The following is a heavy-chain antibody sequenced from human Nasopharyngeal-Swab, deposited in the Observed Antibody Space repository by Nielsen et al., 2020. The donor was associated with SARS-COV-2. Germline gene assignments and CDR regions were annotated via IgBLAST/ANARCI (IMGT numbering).Heavy chain of an antibody. D-gene: IGHD2-2*01. J-gene: IGHJ6*03. CDR3: ARGGAGVVPSPVLGLGPYYSYSYLDV. Sequence: WIRQPPGKGLEWIGEVSQGGGTNYNPSLKNRVTISVATSKNQFSLKLSSVTAAETAVYYCARGGAGVVPSPVLGLGPYYSYSYLDVWGKGTTVTVSS. CDR2: VSQGGGT. V-gene: IGHV4-34*01.